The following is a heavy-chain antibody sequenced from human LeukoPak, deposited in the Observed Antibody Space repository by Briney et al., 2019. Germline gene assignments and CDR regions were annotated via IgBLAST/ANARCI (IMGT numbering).Heavy chain of an antibody. D-gene: IGHD4-17*01. CDR2: IYPGDSDA. CDR1: GYIFSNYW. CDR3: ARHLFGDYPKGPYAMDV. Sequence: GESLKISCKASGYIFSNYWIGWVRQMPGKGLDWMGIIYPGDSDATYSPSFQGQVTISADKSISTAYLQWSSLKASDTAMYYCARHLFGDYPKGPYAMDVWGQGTTVTVSS. J-gene: IGHJ6*02. V-gene: IGHV5-51*01.